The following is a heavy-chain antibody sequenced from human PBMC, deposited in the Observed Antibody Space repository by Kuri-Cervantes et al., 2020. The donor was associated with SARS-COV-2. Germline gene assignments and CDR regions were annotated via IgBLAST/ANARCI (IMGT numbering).Heavy chain of an antibody. CDR3: ARGPVYYFDY. CDR1: GGSISSHY. J-gene: IGHJ4*02. Sequence: ESLKISCTVSGGSISSHYWSWIRQPPGKGLEWIGYIYYSGSTNYNPSLKSRVTISVDTSKNQFSLKLSSVTAADTAVYYCARGPVYYFDYWGQGTLVTVSS. V-gene: IGHV4-59*11. CDR2: IYYSGST.